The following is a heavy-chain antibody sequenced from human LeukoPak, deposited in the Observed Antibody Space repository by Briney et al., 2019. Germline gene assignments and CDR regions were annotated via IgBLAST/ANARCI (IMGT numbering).Heavy chain of an antibody. Sequence: TSETLSLTCAVYGGSFSGYYWSWIRQPPGKGLEWIGVINHSGSTNYNPSLKSRVTISVDTSKNQFSLKLSSVTAADTAVYYCARSFFTADAFDIWGQGTMVTVSS. CDR2: INHSGST. D-gene: IGHD3-3*02. CDR1: GGSFSGYY. V-gene: IGHV4-34*01. J-gene: IGHJ3*02. CDR3: ARSFFTADAFDI.